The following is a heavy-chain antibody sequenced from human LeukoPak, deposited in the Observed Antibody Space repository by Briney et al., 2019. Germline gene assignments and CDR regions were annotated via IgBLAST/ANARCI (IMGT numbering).Heavy chain of an antibody. CDR3: ARPLLYYYGSETYFWFDP. Sequence: GGSLRLSCAASGFTFSDYYMSWIRQAPGKGLEWVASIKQDGSEKYYVDSVKGRFGISRDNAENSLYLQMNSLRADDTAFYYCARPLLYYYGSETYFWFDPWGQGTLVTVSS. CDR1: GFTFSDYY. D-gene: IGHD3-10*01. J-gene: IGHJ5*02. CDR2: IKQDGSEK. V-gene: IGHV3-7*01.